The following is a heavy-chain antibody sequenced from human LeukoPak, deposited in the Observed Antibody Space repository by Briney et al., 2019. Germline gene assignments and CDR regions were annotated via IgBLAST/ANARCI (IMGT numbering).Heavy chain of an antibody. CDR1: GFTFSSYA. V-gene: IGHV3-23*01. D-gene: IGHD3-22*01. J-gene: IGHJ3*02. Sequence: GGSLRLSCAASGFTFSSYAMTWVRQAPGKGPEWVSGISGSGDRTYYTDSVKGRFTISRDNSKNTLDLQMNSLRAEDTAVYYCAKRDNNDYYTGLHVFDIWGQGSMVTVSS. CDR2: ISGSGDRT. CDR3: AKRDNNDYYTGLHVFDI.